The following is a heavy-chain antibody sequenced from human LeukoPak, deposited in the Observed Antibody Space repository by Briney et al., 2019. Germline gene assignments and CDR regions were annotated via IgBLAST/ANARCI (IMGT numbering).Heavy chain of an antibody. CDR2: IFGSGDKT. Sequence: PGGSLRLSCTGSGFTFNNYIMNWVRQAPGKGLEWVSTIFGSGDKTVYADSVKGRFTVSRDNSKNTLYLQMDSLRADDTAFYYCARDDYGDSGPIFDYWGLGTLVTVSS. CDR3: ARDDYGDSGPIFDY. V-gene: IGHV3-23*01. J-gene: IGHJ4*02. D-gene: IGHD4-17*01. CDR1: GFTFNNYI.